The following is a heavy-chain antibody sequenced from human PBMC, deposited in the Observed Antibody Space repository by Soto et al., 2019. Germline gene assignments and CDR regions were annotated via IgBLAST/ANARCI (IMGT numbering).Heavy chain of an antibody. D-gene: IGHD1-26*01. Sequence: PGESLKISCKGSGYSFTSYWIVWVRQMPGKGLEWMGIIYPGDSDTRYSPSFQGQVTISADKSISTAYLQWRSLKASDTAMYYCARHTMVGATLLYYYGMDVWGQGTTVTVSS. CDR1: GYSFTSYW. CDR3: ARHTMVGATLLYYYGMDV. V-gene: IGHV5-51*01. CDR2: IYPGDSDT. J-gene: IGHJ6*02.